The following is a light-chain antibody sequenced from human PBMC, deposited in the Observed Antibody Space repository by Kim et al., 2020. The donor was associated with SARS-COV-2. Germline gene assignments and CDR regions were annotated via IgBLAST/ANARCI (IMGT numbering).Light chain of an antibody. CDR2: AVT. CDR3: SSYTSSSTYV. CDR1: SSDVGTYNH. Sequence: QSALTQPASVSGSPGQSITISCTGTSSDVGTYNHVSWYQHHPGKAPKLMIYAVTKRSSGVSHRFSGSKSGNTASLTISGLQGEDEADYYCSSYTSSSTYVFGTGTKVTVL. V-gene: IGLV2-14*03. J-gene: IGLJ1*01.